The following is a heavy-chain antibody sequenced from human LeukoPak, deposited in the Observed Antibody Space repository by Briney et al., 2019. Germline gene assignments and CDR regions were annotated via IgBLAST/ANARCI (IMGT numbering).Heavy chain of an antibody. CDR3: ARDRGDGYIWGRYFDY. Sequence: SVKVSCKASGGTFSSYAISWVRQAPGQGLEWMGRIIPTFGIANYAQKFQGRVTITADKSTSTAYMELSSLRSEDTAVYYCARDRGDGYIWGRYFDYWGQGTLVTVSS. J-gene: IGHJ4*02. CDR1: GGTFSSYA. D-gene: IGHD5-24*01. CDR2: IIPTFGIA. V-gene: IGHV1-69*04.